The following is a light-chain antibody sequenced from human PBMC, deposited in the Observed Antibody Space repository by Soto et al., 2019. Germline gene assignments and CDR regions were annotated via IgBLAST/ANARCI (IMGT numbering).Light chain of an antibody. CDR1: SSDVGGYNY. CDR3: SSYAGSSNV. CDR2: EVN. J-gene: IGLJ1*01. V-gene: IGLV2-8*01. Sequence: QSVLTQPPSASGSPGQSVAISCTGTSSDVGGYNYVSWYQQHPGKAPKLMIYEVNTRPSGVPDRFSGSKSGNTASLTVSGLQAEDEADYYCSSYAGSSNVFGTGPKVTVL.